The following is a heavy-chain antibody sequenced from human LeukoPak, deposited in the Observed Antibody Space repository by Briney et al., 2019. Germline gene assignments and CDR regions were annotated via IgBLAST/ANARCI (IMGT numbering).Heavy chain of an antibody. J-gene: IGHJ6*02. CDR3: ARDLSFGPYYYYYYGMDV. CDR1: GLTFSSYS. CDR2: ISSSSSYI. D-gene: IGHD3-16*01. V-gene: IGHV3-21*01. Sequence: GGSLRLSCAASGLTFSSYSMNWVRQAPGRGLEGVSSISSSSSYIYYADSVKGRFTISRDNAKNSLYLQMNSLRAEDTAVYYCARDLSFGPYYYYYYGMDVWGQGTTVTVSS.